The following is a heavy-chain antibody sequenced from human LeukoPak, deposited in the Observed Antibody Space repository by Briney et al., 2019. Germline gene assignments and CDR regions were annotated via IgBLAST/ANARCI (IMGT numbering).Heavy chain of an antibody. V-gene: IGHV3-30*04. CDR3: ARGVAVAGFDY. CDR2: ISYDRSNK. J-gene: IGHJ4*02. CDR1: GFTFSSYA. Sequence: GGSLRLSCAASGFTFSSYAMHWVRQAPGKGLEWVAVISYDRSNKYYADSVKGRFTISRDNSKNTLYLQMNSLRAEDTAVYYCARGVAVAGFDYWGQGTLVTVSS. D-gene: IGHD6-19*01.